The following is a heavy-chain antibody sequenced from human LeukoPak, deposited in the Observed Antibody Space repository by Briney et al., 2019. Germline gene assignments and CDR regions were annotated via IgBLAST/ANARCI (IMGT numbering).Heavy chain of an antibody. D-gene: IGHD3-9*01. V-gene: IGHV4-59*01. CDR2: IFDSGTT. CDR3: ARVSYDVLTGYHPLDY. Sequence: SETLTLTFTVSTGSIRRYHWSWIRQPPGKGLEWIGGIFDSGTTKYNPSLKSRVTISVDRSKNQLSLKLSSVTAADTALYYCARVSYDVLTGYHPLDYWGQGTLVTVSS. J-gene: IGHJ4*02. CDR1: TGSIRRYH.